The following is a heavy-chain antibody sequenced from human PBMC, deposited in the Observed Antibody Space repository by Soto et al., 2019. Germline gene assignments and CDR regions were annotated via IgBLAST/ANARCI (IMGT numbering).Heavy chain of an antibody. V-gene: IGHV3-15*07. Sequence: PGGSLRLSCAASGFTFSNAWMNWVRQAPGKGLEWVGRIKSKTDGGTTDYAAPVKGRFTISRDDSKNTLYLQMNSLKTEDTAVYYCTTGLWFGELVDMDVWGQGTTVTVSS. CDR2: IKSKTDGGTT. D-gene: IGHD3-10*01. CDR1: GFTFSNAW. CDR3: TTGLWFGELVDMDV. J-gene: IGHJ6*02.